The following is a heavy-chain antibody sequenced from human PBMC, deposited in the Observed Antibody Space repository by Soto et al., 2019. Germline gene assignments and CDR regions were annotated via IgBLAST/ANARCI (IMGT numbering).Heavy chain of an antibody. D-gene: IGHD1-1*01. CDR1: GFTFSSYA. CDR3: ARDRLRYNWNDFPYYYYGMDV. Sequence: PGGSLRLSCAASGFTFSSYAMHWVRQAPGKGLEWVAVISYDGSNKYYADSVKGRFTISRDNSKNTLYLQMNSLRTEDTAVYYCARDRLRYNWNDFPYYYYGMDVRGQGTTVTSP. V-gene: IGHV3-30-3*01. J-gene: IGHJ6*02. CDR2: ISYDGSNK.